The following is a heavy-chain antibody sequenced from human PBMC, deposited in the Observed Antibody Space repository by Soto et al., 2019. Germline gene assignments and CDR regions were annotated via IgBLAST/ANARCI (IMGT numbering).Heavy chain of an antibody. CDR2: ISYDGSNK. D-gene: IGHD6-13*01. V-gene: IGHV3-30*18. CDR3: AKDLYSSSSYHRNNWFDP. J-gene: IGHJ5*02. CDR1: GFTFSSYG. Sequence: GGSLRLSCAASGFTFSSYGMHWVRQAPGKGLEWVAVISYDGSNKYYADSVKGRFTISRDNSKNTLYLQMNSLRAEDTAVYYYAKDLYSSSSYHRNNWFDPWGQGTLVTVSS.